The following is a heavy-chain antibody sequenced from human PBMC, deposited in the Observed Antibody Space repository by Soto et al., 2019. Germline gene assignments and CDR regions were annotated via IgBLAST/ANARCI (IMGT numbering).Heavy chain of an antibody. CDR3: ARAAKPVGYQQLIWYYYGMDV. CDR1: GFTFSSYA. D-gene: IGHD2-2*01. J-gene: IGHJ6*02. CDR2: ISYDGSNK. Sequence: GGSLRLSCAASGFTFSSYAMRWVRQAPGKGLEWVAVISYDGSNKYYADSVKGRFTISRDNSKNTLYLQMNSLRAEDTAVYYCARAAKPVGYQQLIWYYYGMDVWGQGTTVTVSS. V-gene: IGHV3-30-3*01.